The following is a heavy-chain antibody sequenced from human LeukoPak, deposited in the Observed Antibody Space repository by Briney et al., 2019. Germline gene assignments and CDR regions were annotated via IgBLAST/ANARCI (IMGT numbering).Heavy chain of an antibody. V-gene: IGHV4-34*01. Sequence: SETLSLTCAVYGGSFSGYYWSWIRQPPAKGLEWIGEINHSGSTNYNPSLKSRVTISVDTSKNQFSLKLSSVTAADTAVYYCARPQLLWGRYAFDIWGQGTMVTVSS. CDR1: GGSFSGYY. CDR2: INHSGST. J-gene: IGHJ3*02. D-gene: IGHD2-2*01. CDR3: ARPQLLWGRYAFDI.